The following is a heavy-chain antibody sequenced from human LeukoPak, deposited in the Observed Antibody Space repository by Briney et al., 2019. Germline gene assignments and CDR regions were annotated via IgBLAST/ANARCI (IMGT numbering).Heavy chain of an antibody. Sequence: ASVKVSCKSSGYTFTGYYMHWVRQAPGQGLEWMGWINPNSGGTNYAQKFQGRVTMTRDTSISTAYMELSRLRSDDTAVYYCARNGVGGVYGDYGYFALWGRGTLVTVSS. CDR2: INPNSGGT. V-gene: IGHV1-2*02. CDR1: GYTFTGYY. CDR3: ARNGVGGVYGDYGYFAL. D-gene: IGHD4-17*01. J-gene: IGHJ2*01.